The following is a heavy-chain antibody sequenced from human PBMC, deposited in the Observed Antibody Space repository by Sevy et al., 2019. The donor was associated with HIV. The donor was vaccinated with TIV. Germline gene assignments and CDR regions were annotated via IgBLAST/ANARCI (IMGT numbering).Heavy chain of an antibody. D-gene: IGHD5-18*01. V-gene: IGHV3-7*01. J-gene: IGHJ4*02. CDR1: GFTFSSYW. CDR3: VREGVGGYSYSLDC. Sequence: GGSLILSCAASGFTFSSYWMSWVRQAPGKGLEWVATMKEDGSERNYVDSVKDRFTISRDNAKNSLYLQMNSLRAEDTAVYYCVREGVGGYSYSLDCWGQGTLVTVSS. CDR2: MKEDGSER.